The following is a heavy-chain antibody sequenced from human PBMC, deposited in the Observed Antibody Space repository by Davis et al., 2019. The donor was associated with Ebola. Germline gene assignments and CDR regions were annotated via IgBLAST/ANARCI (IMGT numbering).Heavy chain of an antibody. J-gene: IGHJ5*02. D-gene: IGHD3-22*01. Sequence: ASVKVSCKASGYTFTSYAMHWVRQAPGQRLEWMGWINAGNGNTKYSQKFQGRVTITRDTSASTAYMELSSLRSEDTAVYYCARAPTYYYGSSGYYGWFDPWGQGTLVTVSS. V-gene: IGHV1-3*01. CDR3: ARAPTYYYGSSGYYGWFDP. CDR1: GYTFTSYA. CDR2: INAGNGNT.